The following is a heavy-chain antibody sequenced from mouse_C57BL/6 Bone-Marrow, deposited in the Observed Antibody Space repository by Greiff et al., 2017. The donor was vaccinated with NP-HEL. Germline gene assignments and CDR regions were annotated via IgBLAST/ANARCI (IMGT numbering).Heavy chain of an antibody. CDR3: ARMGGYYDFDV. D-gene: IGHD2-3*01. CDR2: LWSGGST. Sequence: VQLQQSGPGLVQPSQSLSITCTVSGFSLTSYGVHWVRQSPGKGLEWLGVLWSGGSTDYNAAFISRLSISKDNSKSQVFFKMTSLQADDTAIYYCARMGGYYDFDVWGTGTTVTVSS. V-gene: IGHV2-2*01. J-gene: IGHJ1*03. CDR1: GFSLTSYG.